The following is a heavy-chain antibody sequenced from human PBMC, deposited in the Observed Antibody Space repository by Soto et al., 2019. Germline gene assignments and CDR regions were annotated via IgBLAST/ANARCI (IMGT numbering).Heavy chain of an antibody. CDR1: GFSLRRYS. CDR3: ARDKLPLIWFGEAFDI. D-gene: IGHD3-10*01. Sequence: GGLGLSRFPPGFSLRRYSLPSGRPAPGEGLEYVSAISSNGGSTYYADSVKGRFTISRDNAKNSLYLQMNSLRAEDTAVYYCARDKLPLIWFGEAFDIWGQGTMVTVSS. V-gene: IGHV3-64*04. J-gene: IGHJ3*02. CDR2: ISSNGGST.